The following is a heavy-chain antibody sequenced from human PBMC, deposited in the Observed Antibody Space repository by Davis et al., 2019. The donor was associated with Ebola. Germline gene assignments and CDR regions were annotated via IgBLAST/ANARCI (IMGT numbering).Heavy chain of an antibody. Sequence: PGGSLRLSCAASGFTFSSYGMHWVRQAPGKGLEWVAVISYDGSNKYYADSVKGRFTISRDNSKNTLYLQMNSLRDEDTAVYYCASQGSYYDSSGYYDWYFDLWGRGTLVTVSS. D-gene: IGHD3-22*01. CDR3: ASQGSYYDSSGYYDWYFDL. CDR2: ISYDGSNK. J-gene: IGHJ2*01. CDR1: GFTFSSYG. V-gene: IGHV3-30*03.